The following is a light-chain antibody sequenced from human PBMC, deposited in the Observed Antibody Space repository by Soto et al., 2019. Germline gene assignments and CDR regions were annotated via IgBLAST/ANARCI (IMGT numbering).Light chain of an antibody. V-gene: IGKV1-39*01. Sequence: DIQMTQSASSLSASVGDRVTNTCRASQSISSNLNWHQQKPGKAPKVLIYAASSLQSGVPSRFSGSGSGTDFTLTISSLQPEDFATYYCQQSYSIPYPFGQGTKLEIK. CDR2: AAS. CDR3: QQSYSIPYP. CDR1: QSISSN. J-gene: IGKJ2*01.